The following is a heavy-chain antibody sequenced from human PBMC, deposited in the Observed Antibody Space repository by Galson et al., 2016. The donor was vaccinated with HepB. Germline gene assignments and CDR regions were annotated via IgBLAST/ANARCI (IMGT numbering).Heavy chain of an antibody. J-gene: IGHJ6*02. CDR1: GFSLSNYG. CDR2: VSDDGTNK. Sequence: SLRLSCAASGFSLSNYGMHWVRQAPGKGLEWVAVVSDDGTNKYHADSVKGRFTISKDNSKNTLYLQINSLRGEDTAVYYCARPRGTSYYYYGMDVWGQGTTVSVSS. V-gene: IGHV3-30*03. D-gene: IGHD3-16*01. CDR3: ARPRGTSYYYYGMDV.